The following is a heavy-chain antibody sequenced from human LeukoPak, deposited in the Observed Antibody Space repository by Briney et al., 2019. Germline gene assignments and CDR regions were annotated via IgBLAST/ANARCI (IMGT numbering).Heavy chain of an antibody. CDR1: GGSFSGYY. V-gene: IGHV4-59*10. CDR2: IYASGST. CDR3: ARAISNDDNSGYYY. Sequence: TSETLSLTCAVYGGSFSGYYWSWIRQPAGKGLEWIGRIYASGSTKYNPSLKSRVTMSVDTSKNQFSLKLSSVTAADTAVYYCARAISNDDNSGYYYWGQGTLVTVSS. D-gene: IGHD3-22*01. J-gene: IGHJ4*02.